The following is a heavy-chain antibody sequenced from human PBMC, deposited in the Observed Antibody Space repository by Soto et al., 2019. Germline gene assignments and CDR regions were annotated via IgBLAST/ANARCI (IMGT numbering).Heavy chain of an antibody. CDR2: ISWDGGST. V-gene: IGHV3-43*01. Sequence: GGSLRLSCAASGFTFDDYTMHWVRQAPGKGLEWVSLISWDGGSTYYADSVKGRFTISRDNSKNSLYLQMNSLRTEDTALYYCAKDGEDRYYYGMDVWGQGTTVTVSS. CDR3: AKDGEDRYYYGMDV. CDR1: GFTFDDYT. J-gene: IGHJ6*02.